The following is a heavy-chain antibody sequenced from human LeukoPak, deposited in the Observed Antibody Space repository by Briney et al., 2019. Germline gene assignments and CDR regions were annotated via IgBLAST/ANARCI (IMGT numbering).Heavy chain of an antibody. CDR3: AKDRPIAVDLIPFDY. V-gene: IGHV3-23*01. CDR2: ISGSGGST. Sequence: GGSLRLSCAASGFTFSSYAMSWVRQALGKGLEWVSAISGSGGSTYYADSVKGRFTISRDNSKNTLYLQMNSLRAEDTAVYYCAKDRPIAVDLIPFDYWGQGTLVTVSS. J-gene: IGHJ4*02. D-gene: IGHD6-19*01. CDR1: GFTFSSYA.